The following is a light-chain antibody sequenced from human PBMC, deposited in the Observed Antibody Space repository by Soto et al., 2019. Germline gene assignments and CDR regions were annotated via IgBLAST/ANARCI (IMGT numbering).Light chain of an antibody. J-gene: IGLJ3*02. V-gene: IGLV1-51*01. CDR3: ATWDSSLSAGV. CDR1: SSNIGHHY. Sequence: QSVVTQPPSVSAAPGQKVTISCSGSSSNIGHHYVSWYQHFPGTAPKVLIYDNEYRPSVIPDRFSGSKSGTSATLGITGLQTGDEADYYCATWDSSLSAGVFGGGTKLTVL. CDR2: DNE.